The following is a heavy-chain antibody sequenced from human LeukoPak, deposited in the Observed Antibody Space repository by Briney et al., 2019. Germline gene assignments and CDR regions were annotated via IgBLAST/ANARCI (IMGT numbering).Heavy chain of an antibody. V-gene: IGHV3-30*04. CDR3: ARGYCTSSSCYNDY. D-gene: IGHD2-2*02. Sequence: PGRSLRLSCATSGFTFSSYAFHWVRQAPGKGLEWVATKSFDVNNKYYADSVRGRFTISRDNSKNTLYLQMNSLRAEDTAVYSCARGYCTSSSCYNDYWGQGTLVTVSS. CDR1: GFTFSSYA. CDR2: KSFDVNNK. J-gene: IGHJ4*02.